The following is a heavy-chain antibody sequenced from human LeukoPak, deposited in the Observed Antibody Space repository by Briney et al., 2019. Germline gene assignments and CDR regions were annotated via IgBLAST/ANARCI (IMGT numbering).Heavy chain of an antibody. CDR2: IYYSGST. J-gene: IGHJ6*03. V-gene: IGHV4-59*01. CDR3: ARVLVSRNIVWYYYYYMDV. CDR1: GGSISSYY. Sequence: SETLSLTCTVSGGSISSYYWSWIRQPPGKGLEWIGYIYYSGSTNYNPSLKSRVTISVDTSKNQFSLKLSSVTAADTAVYYCARVLVSRNIVWYYYYYMDVWSKGTTVTVSS. D-gene: IGHD2-21*01.